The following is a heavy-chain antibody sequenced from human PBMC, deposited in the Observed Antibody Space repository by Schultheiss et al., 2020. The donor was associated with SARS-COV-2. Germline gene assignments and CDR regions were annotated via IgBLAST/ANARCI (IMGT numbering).Heavy chain of an antibody. CDR1: GFTFRNYV. CDR2: ISGSGGST. V-gene: IGHV3-23*01. D-gene: IGHD2-2*01. J-gene: IGHJ3*02. CDR3: AKDRYCSSTSCSEFGAFDI. Sequence: GGSLRLSCAASGFTFRNYVMSWVRQAPGKGLEWVSAISGSGGSTYYADSVKGRFTISRDNSKNTLYLQMNSLRAEDTAVYYCAKDRYCSSTSCSEFGAFDIWGQGTMVTVSS.